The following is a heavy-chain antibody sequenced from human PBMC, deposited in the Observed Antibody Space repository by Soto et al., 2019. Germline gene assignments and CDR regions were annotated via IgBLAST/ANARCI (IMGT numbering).Heavy chain of an antibody. CDR1: GYTFTSYG. CDR2: ISAYNGNT. Sequence: QVQLVQSGAEVKKPGASVKVSCKASGYTFTSYGISWVRQAPGQGLEWMGWISAYNGNTNYAQKLQGRVTMTTDTSTSTAYMELRSLRSDDTAVYYCARDPRNFLDGSGSYYWFDPWGQGTLVTVSS. J-gene: IGHJ5*02. V-gene: IGHV1-18*01. CDR3: ARDPRNFLDGSGSYYWFDP. D-gene: IGHD3-10*01.